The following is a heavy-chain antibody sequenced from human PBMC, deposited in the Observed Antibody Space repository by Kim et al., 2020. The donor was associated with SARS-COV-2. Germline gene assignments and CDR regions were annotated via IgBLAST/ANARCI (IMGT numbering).Heavy chain of an antibody. V-gene: IGHV4-4*09. CDR3: ASSYYYDSSGYYQFDY. Sequence: SLKSRVTISVDTSKNQFSLKLSSVTAADTAVYYCASSYYYDSSGYYQFDYWGQGTLVTVSS. J-gene: IGHJ4*02. D-gene: IGHD3-22*01.